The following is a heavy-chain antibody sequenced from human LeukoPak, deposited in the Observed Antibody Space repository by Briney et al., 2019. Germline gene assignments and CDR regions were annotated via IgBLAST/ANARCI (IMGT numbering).Heavy chain of an antibody. V-gene: IGHV1-8*02. D-gene: IGHD3-22*01. CDR1: GYTFTGYY. Sequence: GASVKVSCKASGYTFTGYYMHWMRQAPGQGLEWMGWMNPNSGNTGYAQKFQGRVTMTRNTSISTAYMELSSLRSEDTAVYYCARVNYYDSSGYYGGDLRTDYWGQGTLVTVSS. CDR3: ARVNYYDSSGYYGGDLRTDY. CDR2: MNPNSGNT. J-gene: IGHJ4*02.